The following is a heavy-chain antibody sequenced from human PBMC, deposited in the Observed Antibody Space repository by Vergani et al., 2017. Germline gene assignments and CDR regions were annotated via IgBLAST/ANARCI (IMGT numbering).Heavy chain of an antibody. CDR3: ARDPRPYGVGLFQH. J-gene: IGHJ1*01. D-gene: IGHD4-17*01. Sequence: QVQLVQSGAEVKKPGAPVKVSCKASGYTFTSYGISWVRQAPGKGLEWMGWISAYNGNTNYAQNLQGRVTMTTDTSTSTAYMELRSLRSDDTAVYYCARDPRPYGVGLFQHWGQGTLVTVSS. CDR2: ISAYNGNT. CDR1: GYTFTSYG. V-gene: IGHV1-18*04.